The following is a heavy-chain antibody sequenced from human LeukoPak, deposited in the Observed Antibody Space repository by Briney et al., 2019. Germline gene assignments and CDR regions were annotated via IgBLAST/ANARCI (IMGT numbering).Heavy chain of an antibody. Sequence: SGTLSLTCAVYGGSFSGYYWSWIRQPPGKGLEWIGYIYYSGSTYYNPSLKSRVTISVDTSKNQFSLKLSSVTAADTAVYYCARATNSGYSGYADAFDIWGQGTMVTASS. CDR2: IYYSGST. CDR1: GGSFSGYY. D-gene: IGHD5-12*01. CDR3: ARATNSGYSGYADAFDI. J-gene: IGHJ3*02. V-gene: IGHV4-30-4*08.